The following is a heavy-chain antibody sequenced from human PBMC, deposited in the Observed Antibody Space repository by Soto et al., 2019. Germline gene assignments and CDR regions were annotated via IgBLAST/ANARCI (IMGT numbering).Heavy chain of an antibody. CDR3: ARTPQSGNDFHV. CDR1: GFTFSDHF. V-gene: IGHV3-72*01. CDR2: IRKKVNSYTT. Sequence: EVQLVESGGGLVQPGGSLRLSCAASGFTFSDHFMDWVRQAPGKGLEWVGRIRKKVNSYTTESAASVKGRFTISRDDSKDSLYLQMNILKTEDTAVYYCARTPQSGNDFHVWGQGTTVTVSS. D-gene: IGHD3-3*01. J-gene: IGHJ6*02.